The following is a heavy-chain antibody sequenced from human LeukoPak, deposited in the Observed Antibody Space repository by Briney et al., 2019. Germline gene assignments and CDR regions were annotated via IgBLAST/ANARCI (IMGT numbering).Heavy chain of an antibody. CDR3: TRSPFDNISTFDD. D-gene: IGHD3-3*02. CDR1: AFTFGDYA. CDR2: IRSKAYGGTT. V-gene: IGHV3-49*03. Sequence: GGSLRLSCTASAFTFGDYAMTWFRQAPGKGLEWVGFIRSKAYGGTTEYAASVEGRFTISRDDSKSIAYLQMNSLKTEDTALYYCTRSPFDNISTFDDWGQGTLVTVSS. J-gene: IGHJ4*02.